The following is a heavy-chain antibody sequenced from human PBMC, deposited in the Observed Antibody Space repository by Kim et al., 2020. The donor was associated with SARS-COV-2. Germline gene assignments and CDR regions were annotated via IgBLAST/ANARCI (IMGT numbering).Heavy chain of an antibody. CDR2: ISSSSSYI. V-gene: IGHV3-21*01. Sequence: GGSLRLSCAASGFTFSSYSMNWVRQAPGKGLEWVSSISSSSSYIYYADSVKGRFTISRDNAKNSLYLQMNSLRAEDTAVYYCATSAALDTAMVTGRYYFDYWGQGTLVTVSS. CDR3: ATSAALDTAMVTGRYYFDY. D-gene: IGHD5-18*01. J-gene: IGHJ4*02. CDR1: GFTFSSYS.